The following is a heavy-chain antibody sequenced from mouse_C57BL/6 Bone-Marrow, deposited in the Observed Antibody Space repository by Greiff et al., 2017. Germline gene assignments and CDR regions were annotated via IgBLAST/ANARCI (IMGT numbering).Heavy chain of an antibody. CDR2: IWWDDDK. D-gene: IGHD2-5*01. Sequence: QVTLKESGPGILQPSQTLSLTCSFSGFSLSTFGMGVGWIRQPSGKGLEWLAHIWWDDDKYYNPALKRLLTISKDTSKNQVFLKIANVDTADTATYYCARRPYYSNLYAMDYWGQGTSVTVSS. V-gene: IGHV8-8*01. CDR3: ARRPYYSNLYAMDY. CDR1: GFSLSTFGMG. J-gene: IGHJ4*01.